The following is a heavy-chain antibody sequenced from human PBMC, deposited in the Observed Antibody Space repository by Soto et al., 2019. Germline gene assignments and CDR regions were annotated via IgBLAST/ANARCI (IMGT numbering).Heavy chain of an antibody. CDR2: INPSGGST. Sequence: QVQLVQSGAEVKKPGASVKVSCKASGYTFTSYYMHWVRQAPGQGLERMGIINPSGGSTSYAQKFQGRVTVARDTSTSTVYMERSSMRSEDTAVYYCARDRHIAEAGTRKWFDPWGQGPLVTVSS. J-gene: IGHJ5*02. V-gene: IGHV1-46*01. D-gene: IGHD6-13*01. CDR1: GYTFTSYY. CDR3: ARDRHIAEAGTRKWFDP.